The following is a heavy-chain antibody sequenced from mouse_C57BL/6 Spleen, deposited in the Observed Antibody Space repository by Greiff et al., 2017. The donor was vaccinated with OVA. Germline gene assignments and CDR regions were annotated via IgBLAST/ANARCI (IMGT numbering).Heavy chain of an antibody. D-gene: IGHD2-4*01. J-gene: IGHJ4*01. V-gene: IGHV5-9*01. CDR3: ARHRYDYPHYYAMDY. Sequence: EVKVVESGGGLVKPGGSLKLSCAASGFTFSSYTMSWVRQTPEKRLEWVATISGGGGNTYYPDSVKGRFTISRDNAKNTLYLQMSSLRSEDTALYYCARHRYDYPHYYAMDYWGQGTSVTVSS. CDR2: ISGGGGNT. CDR1: GFTFSSYT.